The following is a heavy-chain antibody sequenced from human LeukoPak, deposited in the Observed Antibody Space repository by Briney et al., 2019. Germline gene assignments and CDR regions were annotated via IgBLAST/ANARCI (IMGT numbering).Heavy chain of an antibody. CDR1: GFTVSSNY. V-gene: IGHV3-66*01. CDR2: IYSGGST. D-gene: IGHD1-26*01. J-gene: IGHJ5*02. CDR3: ARDFGKLPRWFDP. Sequence: GGSLRLSCAASGFTVSSNYMSWVRQAPGKGLEWVSVIYSGGSTYYADSVKGRFTISRDNSKNTLYLQMNSLRAEDTAVYYCARDFGKLPRWFDPWGQGTLVTVSS.